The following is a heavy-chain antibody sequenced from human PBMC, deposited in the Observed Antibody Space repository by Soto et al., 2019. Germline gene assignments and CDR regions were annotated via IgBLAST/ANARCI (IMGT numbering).Heavy chain of an antibody. J-gene: IGHJ4*02. V-gene: IGHV4-34*01. CDR2: INHSGST. CDR3: ARGVAVYASPFDY. CDR1: GGSFSGYY. Sequence: QVQLQQWGAGLLKPSETLSLTCAVYGGSFSGYYWSWIRQPLGKGLEWIGEINHSGSTNYNPSLKSRVTISVDTSKNQFSLKLSSVTAADTAVYYCARGVAVYASPFDYWGQGTLVTVSS. D-gene: IGHD2-8*01.